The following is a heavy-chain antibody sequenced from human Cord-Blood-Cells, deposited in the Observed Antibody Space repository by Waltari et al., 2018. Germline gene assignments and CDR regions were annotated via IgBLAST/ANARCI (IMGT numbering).Heavy chain of an antibody. CDR3: ARGGGYDIYFDY. CDR1: GFTFSSYW. Sequence: EVQLVESGGGLVQPGGSLRLSCAASGFTFSSYWMSWVRQAPGKGLEGVANIKQDGSEKYYVDSVKCRFTISRDNAKNSLYLQMNSLRAEDTAVYYCARGGGYDIYFDYWGQGTLVTVSS. CDR2: IKQDGSEK. J-gene: IGHJ4*02. D-gene: IGHD5-12*01. V-gene: IGHV3-7*01.